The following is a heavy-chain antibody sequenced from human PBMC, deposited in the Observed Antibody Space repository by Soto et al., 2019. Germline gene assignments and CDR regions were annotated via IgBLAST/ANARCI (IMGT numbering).Heavy chain of an antibody. V-gene: IGHV3-43*01. CDR1: GFTFGYYT. J-gene: IGHJ6*02. D-gene: IGHD3-22*01. Sequence: PGGSLRLSCAASGFTFGYYTMHWVRQAPGKGLEWVSLISWDGGSTYYADSVKGRFTISRDNSKNSLYLQMNSLRTEDTALYYCAKDFSSGYYGVPYGMDVWGQGTTVTVSS. CDR3: AKDFSSGYYGVPYGMDV. CDR2: ISWDGGST.